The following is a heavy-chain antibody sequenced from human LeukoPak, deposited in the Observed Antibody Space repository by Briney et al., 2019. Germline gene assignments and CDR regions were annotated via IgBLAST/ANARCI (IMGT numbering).Heavy chain of an antibody. Sequence: SETLSLTCTVSGGSISSSSYYWGWIRQPPGKGLEWIGSIYYSGSTNYNPSLKSRVTMSVDTSKNQFSLKLSSVTAADTAVYYCARVDFWSGYNFFQHWGQGTLVTVSS. J-gene: IGHJ1*01. CDR2: IYYSGST. CDR1: GGSISSSSYY. D-gene: IGHD3-3*01. CDR3: ARVDFWSGYNFFQH. V-gene: IGHV4-39*07.